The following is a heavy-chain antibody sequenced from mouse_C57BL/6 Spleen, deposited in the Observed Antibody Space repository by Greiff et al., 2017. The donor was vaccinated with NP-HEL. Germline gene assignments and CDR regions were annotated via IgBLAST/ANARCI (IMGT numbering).Heavy chain of an antibody. J-gene: IGHJ3*01. D-gene: IGHD2-1*01. Sequence: QVQLKESGAELVRPGASVKLSCKASGYTFTDYYINWVKQRPGQGLEWIARIYPGSGNTYYNEKFKGKATLTAEKSSSTAYMQLSSLTSEDSAVYFCARIHGNYPAWFAYWGQGTLVTVSA. CDR1: GYTFTDYY. V-gene: IGHV1-76*01. CDR2: IYPGSGNT. CDR3: ARIHGNYPAWFAY.